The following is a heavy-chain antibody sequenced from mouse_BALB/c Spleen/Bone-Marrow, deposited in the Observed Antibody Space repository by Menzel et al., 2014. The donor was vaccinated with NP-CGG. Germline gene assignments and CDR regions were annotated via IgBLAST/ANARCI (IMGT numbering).Heavy chain of an antibody. Sequence: VQLQQSGPELAKPGASVKMSCKASGYTFTDTWIHWIKQRPGQGLEWIGYINPSTGYAGYNQNFKDKATLTVDKSSSTAYMQLSSLTSEDSAVYYCARDYWGQGTTLTVSS. CDR1: GYTFTDTW. V-gene: IGHV1-7*01. CDR2: INPSTGYA. J-gene: IGHJ2*01. CDR3: ARDY.